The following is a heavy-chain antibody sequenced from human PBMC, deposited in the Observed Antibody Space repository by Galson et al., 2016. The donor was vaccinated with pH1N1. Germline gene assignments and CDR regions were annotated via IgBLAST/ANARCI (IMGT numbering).Heavy chain of an antibody. D-gene: IGHD6-13*01. CDR2: ISYDGSNK. V-gene: IGHV3-30*18. J-gene: IGHJ4*02. CDR1: GFTFNKYG. Sequence: SLRLSCAASGFTFNKYGMHWVRQAPGKGLEWVAVISYDGSNKYYADSVKGQFTISRDDSKNMLYLQMNSLRAEDTAVYYCAKVVRGSSWPSFDYWGQGTLVTVSS. CDR3: AKVVRGSSWPSFDY.